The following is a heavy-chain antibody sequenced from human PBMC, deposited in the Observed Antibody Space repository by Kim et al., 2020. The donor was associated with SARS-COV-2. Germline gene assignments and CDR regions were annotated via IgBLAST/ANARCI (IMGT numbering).Heavy chain of an antibody. Sequence: DSVKCRFTISRDNSNTTVYLQMNSLRSQDTAVYYCARSASPRGYGCAGMDVWGPGTTVTVSS. CDR3: ARSASPRGYGCAGMDV. J-gene: IGHJ6*02. D-gene: IGHD2-2*01. V-gene: IGHV3-30*03.